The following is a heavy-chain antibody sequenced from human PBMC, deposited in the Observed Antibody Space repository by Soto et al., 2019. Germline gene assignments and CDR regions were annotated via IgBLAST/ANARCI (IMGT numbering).Heavy chain of an antibody. Sequence: GGSLRLSCAASGFGFTFSTSAMSWVRQAPGKGLVWVSTIRESGRTTHYADSVKGRFTISRDNAENTLYLQMNSLRAEDTAVYYCARGGYYDSSGYYDYWGQGTLVTVSS. J-gene: IGHJ4*02. V-gene: IGHV3-23*01. CDR2: IRESGRTT. CDR3: ARGGYYDSSGYYDY. D-gene: IGHD3-22*01. CDR1: GFGFTFSTSA.